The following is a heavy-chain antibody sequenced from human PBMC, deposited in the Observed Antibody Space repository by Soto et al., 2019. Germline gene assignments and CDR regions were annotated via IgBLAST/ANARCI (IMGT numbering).Heavy chain of an antibody. J-gene: IGHJ6*02. D-gene: IGHD2-2*01. CDR2: ISAYNGNT. CDR1: GYTITTYG. Sequence: QVQLVQSGAEVKKPGASVKVSCKASGYTITTYGINWVRQAPGQGLEWMGWISAYNGNTNYAQNFQGRVTMTTDTITRTAYTELRSIRSVDTVVYYCAMGGRYCSDTNCQIYYYGMDVWGQGPTVTV. V-gene: IGHV1-18*01. CDR3: AMGGRYCSDTNCQIYYYGMDV.